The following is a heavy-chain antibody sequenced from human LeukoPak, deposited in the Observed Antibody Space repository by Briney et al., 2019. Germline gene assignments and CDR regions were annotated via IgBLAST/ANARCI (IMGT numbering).Heavy chain of an antibody. CDR3: ARDLGQGQQLTFNWFDP. CDR1: GGTFSSYA. CDR2: IIPILGIA. D-gene: IGHD6-13*01. J-gene: IGHJ5*02. Sequence: GASVKVSCKASGGTFSSYAISWVRQAPGQGLEWMGRIIPILGIANYAQKFQGRVTITADKSTSTAYMELSSLRSEDTAVYYCARDLGQGQQLTFNWFDPWGQGTLVTVSS. V-gene: IGHV1-69*10.